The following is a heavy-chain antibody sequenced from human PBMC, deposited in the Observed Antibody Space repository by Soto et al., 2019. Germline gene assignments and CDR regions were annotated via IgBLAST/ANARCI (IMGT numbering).Heavy chain of an antibody. V-gene: IGHV1-58*02. D-gene: IGHD4-17*01. CDR1: GFTFTSSA. CDR2: IVVGSGNT. J-gene: IGHJ6*03. Sequence: SVKVSCKASGFTFTSSAMQWVRQARGQRLEWIGWIVVGSGNTNYAQKFQERVTITRDMSTSTAYMEMSSLRSADTAVYYCAVDLGPYGVLSASYYSDYYMDVLGKGPPVTVS. CDR3: AVDLGPYGVLSASYYSDYYMDV.